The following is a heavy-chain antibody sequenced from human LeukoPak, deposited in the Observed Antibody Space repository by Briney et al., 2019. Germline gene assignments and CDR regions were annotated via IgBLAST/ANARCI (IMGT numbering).Heavy chain of an antibody. CDR1: NGSISGYY. CDR2: IYSSGST. CDR3: ARHTYYGSSGYYYHWFDP. D-gene: IGHD3-22*01. Sequence: SETLSLTCIVSNGSISGYYWSWIRQPPGKGLEWIGYIYSSGSTSYNSSLKSRVTMSVDTSKNQFSLNLSSVTAADTAIYYCARHTYYGSSGYYYHWFDPWGQGSLVSVSS. V-gene: IGHV4-59*08. J-gene: IGHJ5*02.